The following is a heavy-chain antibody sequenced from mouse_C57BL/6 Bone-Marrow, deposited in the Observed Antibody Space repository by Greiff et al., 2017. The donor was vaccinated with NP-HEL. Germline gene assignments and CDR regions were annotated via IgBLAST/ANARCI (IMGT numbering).Heavy chain of an antibody. J-gene: IGHJ4*01. CDR2: IYPRSGNT. Sequence: QVQLQQSGAELARPGASVKLSCKASGYTFTSYGISWVKQRTGQGLEWIGEIYPRSGNTYYNEKFKGKATLTADKSSSTAYLQLSSLTSEDTAVYYCTTGITTGYYAMDYWGQGTSVTVSS. CDR3: TTGITTGYYAMDY. CDR1: GYTFTSYG. D-gene: IGHD2-4*01. V-gene: IGHV1-81*01.